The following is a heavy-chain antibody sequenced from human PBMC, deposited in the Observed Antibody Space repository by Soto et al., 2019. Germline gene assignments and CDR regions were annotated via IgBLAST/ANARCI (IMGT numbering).Heavy chain of an antibody. CDR2: ISSSSSYI. Sequence: EVQLVESGGGLVKPGGSLRLSCAASGFTFSSYSMNWVRQAPGKGLEWVSSISSSSSYIYYADSVKGRFTFSRDNAKNSLYLQMNSLRAEDTAVYYCARGMAAHYFDYWGQGTLVTVSS. CDR1: GFTFSSYS. D-gene: IGHD6-25*01. J-gene: IGHJ4*02. CDR3: ARGMAAHYFDY. V-gene: IGHV3-21*01.